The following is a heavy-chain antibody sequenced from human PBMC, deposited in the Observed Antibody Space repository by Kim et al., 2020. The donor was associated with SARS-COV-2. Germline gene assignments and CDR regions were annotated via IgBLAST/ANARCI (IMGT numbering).Heavy chain of an antibody. CDR1: GFTFSSYW. CDR2: INSGEGTT. Sequence: GGSLRLSCTASGFTFSSYWMHWVRQAPGKGLVWVSRINSGEGTTCYADSVKGRFTISRDNAKSMLYLQMNSLRAEDTAVYYCASRRYTGTYYYFDNWGQGTLVPASS. CDR3: ASRRYTGTYYYFDN. V-gene: IGHV3-74*01. J-gene: IGHJ4*02. D-gene: IGHD1-26*01.